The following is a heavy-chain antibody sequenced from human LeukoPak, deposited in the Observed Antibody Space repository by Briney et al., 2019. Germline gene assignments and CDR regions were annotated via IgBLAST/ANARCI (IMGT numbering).Heavy chain of an antibody. D-gene: IGHD3-3*01. CDR3: ARRLSLRFDAFAV. Sequence: GGSLRLSCAASGFTVTDYAMTWIRQSPGKGLEWVSSMSDIGPNTYYADSVKGRSTISRDTSKNTLFLQMNSLRAEDTALYFCARRLSLRFDAFAVWGPGTVVTVSS. J-gene: IGHJ3*01. CDR1: GFTVTDYA. V-gene: IGHV3-23*01. CDR2: MSDIGPNT.